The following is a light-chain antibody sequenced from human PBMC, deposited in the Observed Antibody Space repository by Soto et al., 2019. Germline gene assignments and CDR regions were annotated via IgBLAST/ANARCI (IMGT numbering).Light chain of an antibody. J-gene: IGLJ1*01. V-gene: IGLV3-21*02. Sequence: SYELTQPPSVSVAPGQTARITWGGNNIRTKTVHWYQQKPGQAPVLVVCDDSDRPSGIPERFSGSNSGNTATLTISRVEAGDEADYFCQVWDSGSEHYVFGAGTKVTVL. CDR2: DDS. CDR1: NIRTKT. CDR3: QVWDSGSEHYV.